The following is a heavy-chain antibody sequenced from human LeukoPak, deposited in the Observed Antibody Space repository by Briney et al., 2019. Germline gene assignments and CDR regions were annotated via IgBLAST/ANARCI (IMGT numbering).Heavy chain of an antibody. Sequence: GGSLRLSCAASGFTFSSHDMHWVRQATGKGLEWVSTIGTAGDTYYPGSVKGRFTISRENAKNSLYLQMNTLKAGDTAVYYCARGGPGYYLDYWGQGTLVTVST. CDR1: GFTFSSHD. CDR3: ARGGPGYYLDY. J-gene: IGHJ4*02. V-gene: IGHV3-13*01. CDR2: IGTAGDT.